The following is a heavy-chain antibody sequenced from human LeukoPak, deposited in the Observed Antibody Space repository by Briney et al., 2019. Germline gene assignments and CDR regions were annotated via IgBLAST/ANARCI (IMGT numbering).Heavy chain of an antibody. V-gene: IGHV7-4-1*02. J-gene: IGHJ4*02. D-gene: IGHD4-17*01. CDR3: ARAWQVVHYGDYASFFDY. CDR2: INTNTGNP. CDR1: GYTFTSYA. Sequence: GASVKVSCKASGYTFTSYAMNWVRQVPGQGLEWMGWINTNTGNPTYAQGFTGRFVFSLDTSVSTAYLQISSLKAEDTAVYYCARAWQVVHYGDYASFFDYWGQGTLVTVSS.